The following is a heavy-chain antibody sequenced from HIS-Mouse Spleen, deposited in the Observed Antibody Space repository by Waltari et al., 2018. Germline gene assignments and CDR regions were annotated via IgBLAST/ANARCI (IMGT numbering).Heavy chain of an antibody. J-gene: IGHJ3*02. V-gene: IGHV1-46*03. CDR3: ARGLDSSSWYLDAFDI. CDR1: GYTFTSYY. CDR2: INPSGGST. Sequence: QVQLVQSGAEVKKPGASVKVSFKASGYTFTSYYMHWVRQAPGQGLEWMGIINPSGGSTSYAQKFQGRVTMTRDTSTSTVYMELSSLRSEDTAVYYCARGLDSSSWYLDAFDIWGQGTMVTVSS. D-gene: IGHD6-13*01.